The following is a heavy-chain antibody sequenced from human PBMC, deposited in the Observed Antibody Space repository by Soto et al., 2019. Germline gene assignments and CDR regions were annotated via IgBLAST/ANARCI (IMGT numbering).Heavy chain of an antibody. Sequence: GASVKVSCKASGGTFSSYAISWVRQAPGQGLEWMGGIIPIFGTANYAQKFQGRVTITADESTSTAYMELSSLRSEDTAVYYCARSPAAINYYYGMDVWGQGTTVTVSS. J-gene: IGHJ6*02. D-gene: IGHD2-2*02. CDR3: ARSPAAINYYYGMDV. V-gene: IGHV1-69*13. CDR2: IIPIFGTA. CDR1: GGTFSSYA.